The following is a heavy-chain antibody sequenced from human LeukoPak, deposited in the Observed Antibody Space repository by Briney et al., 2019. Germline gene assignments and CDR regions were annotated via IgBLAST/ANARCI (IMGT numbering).Heavy chain of an antibody. CDR1: GFTFSTYA. D-gene: IGHD5-12*01. J-gene: IGHJ4*02. V-gene: IGHV3-23*01. CDR2: ISGSGGTT. Sequence: GGSLRLSCAASGFTFSTYAMSWVRQAPGKGLEWVSGISGSGGTTYYADSVKGRFTISRDNSKNTLYLQTNSLRAEDTALYYCAKMGVATGSEASLGAPVDSGADYWGQGTLVTVSS. CDR3: AKMGVATGSEASLGAPVDSGADY.